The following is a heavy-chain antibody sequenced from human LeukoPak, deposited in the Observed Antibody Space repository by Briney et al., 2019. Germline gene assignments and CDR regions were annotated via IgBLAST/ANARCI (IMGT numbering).Heavy chain of an antibody. CDR1: GYSFTSYW. CDR3: ARHVEYCSSTSCYRHNAFDI. Sequence: GESLKISCKGSGYSFTSYWISWVRQMPGKGLEWMGRIDPSDSYTSYSPSFQGHVTISADKSISTAYLQWSSLKASDTAMYYCARHVEYCSSTSCYRHNAFDIWGQGTMVTVSS. D-gene: IGHD2-2*01. V-gene: IGHV5-10-1*01. CDR2: IDPSDSYT. J-gene: IGHJ3*02.